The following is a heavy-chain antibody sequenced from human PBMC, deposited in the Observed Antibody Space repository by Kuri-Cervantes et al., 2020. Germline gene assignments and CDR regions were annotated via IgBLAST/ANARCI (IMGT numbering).Heavy chain of an antibody. Sequence: GESLKISCAASGFTFSSYGMHWVRQAPGKGLEWVSAISGSGGSTYYADSVKGRFTISRDNSKNTLYLQMNSLRAEDTAVYYCAKDPRGYSYGPHDYWGQGTLVTVSS. CDR3: AKDPRGYSYGPHDY. J-gene: IGHJ4*02. CDR1: GFTFSSYG. V-gene: IGHV3-23*01. D-gene: IGHD5-18*01. CDR2: ISGSGGST.